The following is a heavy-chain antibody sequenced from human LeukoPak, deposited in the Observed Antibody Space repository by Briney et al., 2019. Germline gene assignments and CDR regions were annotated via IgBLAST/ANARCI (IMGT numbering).Heavy chain of an antibody. J-gene: IGHJ4*02. Sequence: ASVKVSCKASGGTFSSYAISWVRQAPGQGLEWMGGIIPIFGTANYAQKFQGRVTITADESTSTAYMELSSLRSEDTAVYYCAGVVHYGDYSFDYWGQGTLVTVSS. D-gene: IGHD4-17*01. V-gene: IGHV1-69*13. CDR2: IIPIFGTA. CDR3: AGVVHYGDYSFDY. CDR1: GGTFSSYA.